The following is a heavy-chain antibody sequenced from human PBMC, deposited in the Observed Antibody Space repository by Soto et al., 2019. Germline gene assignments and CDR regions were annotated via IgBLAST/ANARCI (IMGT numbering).Heavy chain of an antibody. CDR3: ARGVDPYDFWSAFDY. CDR2: ISAYNGNT. V-gene: IGHV1-18*01. D-gene: IGHD3-3*01. J-gene: IGHJ4*02. Sequence: ASVKVSCKASGYTFTSYGISWVRQAPGQGLEWMGWISAYNGNTNYAQKLQGRVTMTTDTSTSTAYMKLRSLRSDDTAVYYCARGVDPYDFWSAFDYWGQGTLVTVSS. CDR1: GYTFTSYG.